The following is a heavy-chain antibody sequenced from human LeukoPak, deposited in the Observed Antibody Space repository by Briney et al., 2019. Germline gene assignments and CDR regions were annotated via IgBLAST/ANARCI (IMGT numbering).Heavy chain of an antibody. CDR1: GYSFTRYC. Sequence: GESVNISCKGSGYSFTRYCIGWVRQMPGKGLEWMGIIYPGDSDTRYSPSFQGQVTISADKSISTAYLQWSSLKASDTAMYYCARTSRVDTAMVRYWGQGTLVTVSS. V-gene: IGHV5-51*01. CDR3: ARTSRVDTAMVRY. J-gene: IGHJ4*02. CDR2: IYPGDSDT. D-gene: IGHD5-18*01.